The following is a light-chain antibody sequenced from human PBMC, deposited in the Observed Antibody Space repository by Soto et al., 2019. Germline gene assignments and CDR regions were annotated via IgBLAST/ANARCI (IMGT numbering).Light chain of an antibody. J-gene: IGKJ1*01. CDR3: QQYHSYPSS. CDR2: DAS. CDR1: QGIGSF. V-gene: IGKV1-16*02. Sequence: IQMTQSPTSLSASVGDRVTITCRASQGIGSFLAWFQQKTGKAPKSLIYDASSLQSGVPSKFSGSESETDFTLTITNLQPEDFATYYCQQYHSYPSSFGQGTKVEIK.